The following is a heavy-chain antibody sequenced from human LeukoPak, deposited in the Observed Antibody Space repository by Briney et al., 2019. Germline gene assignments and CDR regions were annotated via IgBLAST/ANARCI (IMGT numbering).Heavy chain of an antibody. J-gene: IGHJ3*01. Sequence: PGGSLRLSCAASGFTLSSYDMHWVRQVTGKGLEWVSGIGLAGGTYYLGSVKGRFTISRENAKNSLYLQMNSLRAGDTAVYYCARDSQYRVFDVWGQGTMVTVSS. D-gene: IGHD3-16*02. CDR2: IGLAGGT. CDR3: ARDSQYRVFDV. V-gene: IGHV3-13*04. CDR1: GFTLSSYD.